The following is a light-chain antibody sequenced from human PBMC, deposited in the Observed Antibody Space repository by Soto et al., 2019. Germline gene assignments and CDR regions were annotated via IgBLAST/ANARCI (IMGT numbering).Light chain of an antibody. V-gene: IGKV2-28*01. CDR2: LGS. CDR3: MQALQTVYT. CDR1: QSLLHSNGYNY. Sequence: DIVMTQSPLSLPVTPGEPASISCRSSQSLLHSNGYNYLNWYLQKPGQSPQLLIYLGSNRASGVPDRFSGSGSGTDFTLKISRVEAEDVGVYHCMQALQTVYTFGQGTKLEIK. J-gene: IGKJ2*01.